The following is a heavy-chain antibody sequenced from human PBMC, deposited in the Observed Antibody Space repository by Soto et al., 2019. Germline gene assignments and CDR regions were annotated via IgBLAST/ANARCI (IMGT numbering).Heavy chain of an antibody. J-gene: IGHJ3*01. D-gene: IGHD2-2*01. CDR1: GGSLSSGDYY. Sequence: QVQLHESGPGLVKPSQTLSLTCTVSGGSLSSGDYYWNWIRQPPGKGLAWIGSIYYSGSSYYSPSLKSRVPIAARTSTNQFSLKLTSVTAADTAVYYCVRGDPGACSSTSCSDAFDLWGRGTMVAVSS. CDR3: VRGDPGACSSTSCSDAFDL. CDR2: IYYSGSS. V-gene: IGHV4-30-4*01.